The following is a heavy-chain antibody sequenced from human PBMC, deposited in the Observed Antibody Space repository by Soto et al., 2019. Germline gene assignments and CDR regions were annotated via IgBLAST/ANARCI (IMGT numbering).Heavy chain of an antibody. CDR1: GYTFTDYF. CDR3: ARSLSTISARPDY. Sequence: QVQLVQSGAEVKKPGASVEVSCKASGYTFTDYFIHWVRQAPGQGLEWMGWINPNTGGINYAQKFQGRVTMTRDTSISTAYMELRGLRSVDTALYFCARSLSTISARPDYWGQGTLVTVSS. CDR2: INPNTGGI. J-gene: IGHJ4*02. V-gene: IGHV1-2*02. D-gene: IGHD6-6*01.